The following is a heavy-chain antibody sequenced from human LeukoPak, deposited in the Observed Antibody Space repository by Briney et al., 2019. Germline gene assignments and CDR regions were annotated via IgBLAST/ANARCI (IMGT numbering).Heavy chain of an antibody. Sequence: ASVKVSCKASGYTFTGYYMHWVRQAPGQGLEWMGWINPSSGGTNYAQKFQGRVTMTRDTSISTAYMELSRLRSDDTAVYYCAREGARGYSYALRYWGQGTLVTVSS. CDR3: AREGARGYSYALRY. V-gene: IGHV1-2*02. D-gene: IGHD5-18*01. CDR1: GYTFTGYY. J-gene: IGHJ4*02. CDR2: INPSSGGT.